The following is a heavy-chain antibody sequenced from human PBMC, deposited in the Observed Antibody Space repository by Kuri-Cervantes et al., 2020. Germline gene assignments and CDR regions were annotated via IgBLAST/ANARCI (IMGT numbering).Heavy chain of an antibody. D-gene: IGHD6-19*01. J-gene: IGHJ4*02. CDR1: GGSISSGGYY. CDR3: ARVNLRSSVYFDC. Sequence: SETLSLTCTVSGGSISSGGYYWTWIRQHPGKGLEWIGYIYYSGSTNYNPSLKSRVTISVDTSKNQFSLKLSSVTAADTAVYYCARVNLRSSVYFDCWGQGTLVTVSS. CDR2: IYYSGST. V-gene: IGHV4-61*08.